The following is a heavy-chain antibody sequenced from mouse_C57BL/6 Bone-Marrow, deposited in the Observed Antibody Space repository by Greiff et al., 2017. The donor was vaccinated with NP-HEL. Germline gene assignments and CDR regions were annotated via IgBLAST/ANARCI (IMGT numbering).Heavy chain of an antibody. D-gene: IGHD1-1*01. CDR2: IHPNSGST. CDR1: GYTFTSYW. CDR3: AIRATVVATDY. Sequence: QVQLKQPGAELVKPGASVKLSCKASGYTFTSYWMHWVKQRPGQGLEWIGMIHPNSGSTNYNEKFKSKATLTVDKSSSTAYMQLSSLTSEDSAVYYCAIRATVVATDYWGQGTTLTVSS. J-gene: IGHJ2*01. V-gene: IGHV1-64*01.